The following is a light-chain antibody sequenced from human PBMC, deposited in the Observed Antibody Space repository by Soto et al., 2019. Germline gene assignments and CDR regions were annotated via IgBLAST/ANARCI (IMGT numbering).Light chain of an antibody. CDR1: SSDLGGYNS. CDR2: DST. Sequence: QSVLTQPASVSGSPGQSITISCTGTSSDLGGYNSVWYQQHPGKAPKLVIYDSTYRPSGVSNRFSGSKSGNTASLTISGLQADDEAAYFCSSYTTTDTPVFGGGTKLTVL. J-gene: IGLJ2*01. V-gene: IGLV2-14*03. CDR3: SSYTTTDTPV.